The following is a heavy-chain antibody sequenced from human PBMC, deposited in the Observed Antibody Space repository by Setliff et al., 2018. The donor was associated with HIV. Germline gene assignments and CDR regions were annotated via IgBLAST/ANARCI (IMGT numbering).Heavy chain of an antibody. Sequence: ASVKVSCKTSGYMFIAYGMSWVRRAPGQGLEWMGWIGPYNGRTEYAQEFQGRVSLTIDTSASTACMELRSLRSDDTAVYYCARDDGGHNYAEAFDVWGQGTMVTVTS. CDR3: ARDDGGHNYAEAFDV. D-gene: IGHD3-16*01. V-gene: IGHV1-18*01. CDR1: GYMFIAYG. J-gene: IGHJ3*01. CDR2: IGPYNGRT.